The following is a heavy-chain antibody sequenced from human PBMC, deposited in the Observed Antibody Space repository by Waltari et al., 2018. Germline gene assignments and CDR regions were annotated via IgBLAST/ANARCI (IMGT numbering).Heavy chain of an antibody. Sequence: QVQLQESGPGLVKPSETLSLTCTVSGYSISSGYYWGWIRQPPGKGLEWIGSIYHSGSTYYNPSLKSRVTISVDTAKKQFSLKLGSVTAADTAVYYCARDGAPRWGGSYRPDAFDIWGQGTMVTVSS. CDR2: IYHSGST. CDR1: GYSISSGYY. D-gene: IGHD3-16*02. CDR3: ARDGAPRWGGSYRPDAFDI. J-gene: IGHJ3*02. V-gene: IGHV4-38-2*02.